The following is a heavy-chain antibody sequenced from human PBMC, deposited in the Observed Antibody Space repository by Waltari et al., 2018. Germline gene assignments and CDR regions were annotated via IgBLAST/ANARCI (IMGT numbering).Heavy chain of an antibody. V-gene: IGHV3-30*04. CDR2: ISYDGRNQ. CDR3: AREIHCTRTACSGGDY. D-gene: IGHD2-2*01. Sequence: QLQLVESGGGVVQPRGSLILSCASLVLTLRTYSFPWVRQAPGKGLEWVTIISYDGRNQFYADSVKGRFSISRDDSKNTIYLQMNSLRPEDTAIYYCAREIHCTRTACSGGDYWGQGTRVTVSS. CDR1: VLTLRTYS. J-gene: IGHJ4*02.